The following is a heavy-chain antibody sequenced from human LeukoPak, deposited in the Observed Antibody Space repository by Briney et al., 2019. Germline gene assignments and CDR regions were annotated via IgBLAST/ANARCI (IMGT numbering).Heavy chain of an antibody. CDR2: IFQSGSP. J-gene: IGHJ3*01. CDR1: GGPISSGGYS. V-gene: IGHV4-30-2*01. D-gene: IGHD1-26*01. Sequence: SETLSLTCAVSGGPISSGGYSRTWIRQLPGKGLEWIGYIFQSGSPSYNPSLRSRVTISVDTSRNHFSLELISVTAADTAMYYCARDRAGLGLLDFWGQGTMVTVSS. CDR3: ARDRAGLGLLDF.